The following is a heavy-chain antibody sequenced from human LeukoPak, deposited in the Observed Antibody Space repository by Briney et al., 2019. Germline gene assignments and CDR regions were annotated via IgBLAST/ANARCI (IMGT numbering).Heavy chain of an antibody. J-gene: IGHJ4*02. D-gene: IGHD3-16*02. V-gene: IGHV3-30*04. CDR3: ARVGECYDYVWGSYLDY. Sequence: GGSLRLSCAASGFTFSRYAMHWVRQAPGKGLEWVAVILYDGSNKYYADSVKGRFTISRDNYKNTQYLQMNSLRAEDTAVYYCARVGECYDYVWGSYLDYWLQGALVTVCS. CDR1: GFTFSRYA. CDR2: ILYDGSNK.